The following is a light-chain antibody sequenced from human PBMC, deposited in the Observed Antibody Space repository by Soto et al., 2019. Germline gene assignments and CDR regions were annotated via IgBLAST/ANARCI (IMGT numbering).Light chain of an antibody. CDR3: QQSYSTVWT. Sequence: DIQMTQSPSSLSASVGDRVTITCRASQSISSYLNWYQQKPGKAPKLLIYAASSLQSGVPSRFSGSGSGTDSTLTISSLQPEDFATYYCQQSYSTVWTFGQGTKVDIK. CDR2: AAS. J-gene: IGKJ1*01. CDR1: QSISSY. V-gene: IGKV1-39*01.